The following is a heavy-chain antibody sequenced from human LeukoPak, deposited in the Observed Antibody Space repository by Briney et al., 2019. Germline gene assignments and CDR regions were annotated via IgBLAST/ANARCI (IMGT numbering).Heavy chain of an antibody. Sequence: SVSVSCKASGGTFSSYAISWVRQAPGQGLEWMGGIIPIFGTANYAQKFQGRVTITADESTSTAYMELSSLRSEDTAVYYCARDFNDLTYYYDSSGSEFDYWGQGTLVTVSS. CDR1: GGTFSSYA. J-gene: IGHJ4*02. CDR3: ARDFNDLTYYYDSSGSEFDY. V-gene: IGHV1-69*13. D-gene: IGHD3-22*01. CDR2: IIPIFGTA.